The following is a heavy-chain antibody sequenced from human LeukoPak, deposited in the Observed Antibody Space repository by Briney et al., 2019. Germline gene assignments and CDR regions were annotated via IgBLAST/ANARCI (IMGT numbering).Heavy chain of an antibody. CDR1: GYTFTGYY. D-gene: IGHD4-17*01. CDR2: INPNSGGT. CDR3: ARGDYGDYVWFDY. V-gene: IGHV1-2*04. Sequence: ASVKVSCKASGYTFTGYYMHWVRQAPGQGLEWMGWINPNSGGTNYAQKFQGWVTMTRETSISTAYMELSRLRSDDTAVYYCARGDYGDYVWFDYWGQGTLVSVST. J-gene: IGHJ4*02.